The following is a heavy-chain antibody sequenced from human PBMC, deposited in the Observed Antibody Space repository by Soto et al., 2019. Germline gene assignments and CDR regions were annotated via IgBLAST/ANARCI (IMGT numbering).Heavy chain of an antibody. V-gene: IGHV1-69*02. CDR3: ARGTIFGVASDNWFDP. CDR1: GGTFSSYT. J-gene: IGHJ5*02. D-gene: IGHD3-3*01. CDR2: IIPILGIA. Sequence: QVQLVQSGAEVQKPGSSVKVSCKASGGTFSSYTISWVRQAPGQGLEWMGRIIPILGIANYAQKFQGRVTITADKSTSTAYMELSSLRSEDTAVYYCARGTIFGVASDNWFDPWGQGTLVTVSS.